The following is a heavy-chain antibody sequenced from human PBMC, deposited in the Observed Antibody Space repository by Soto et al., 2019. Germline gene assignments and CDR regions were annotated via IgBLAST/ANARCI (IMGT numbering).Heavy chain of an antibody. CDR2: ISYDGSNK. V-gene: IGHV3-30-3*01. CDR1: GFIFSNYA. D-gene: IGHD5-12*01. Sequence: GGSLRLSCAASGFIFSNYALHWVRQAPGKGLEWVAVISYDGSNKYYADSVKGRFTISRDNSKNTLYLQMNSLRAEDTAVYYCASPHGYNLAFDIWGQGTMVTVSS. CDR3: ASPHGYNLAFDI. J-gene: IGHJ3*02.